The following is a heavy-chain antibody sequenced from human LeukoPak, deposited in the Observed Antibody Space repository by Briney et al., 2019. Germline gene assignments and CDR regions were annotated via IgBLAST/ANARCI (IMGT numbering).Heavy chain of an antibody. Sequence: PGGSLRLSCAASGFTLRNYWMHWVRQTPGKGLPWVSRINGDGTSATYAGSVKGRFTISRDNARNTLYLQMNSLGAEDTAVYYCARVAYCGGDCYSLDYYYMDVWGKGTTVTVSS. J-gene: IGHJ6*03. V-gene: IGHV3-74*01. CDR1: GFTLRNYW. D-gene: IGHD2-21*02. CDR3: ARVAYCGGDCYSLDYYYMDV. CDR2: INGDGTSA.